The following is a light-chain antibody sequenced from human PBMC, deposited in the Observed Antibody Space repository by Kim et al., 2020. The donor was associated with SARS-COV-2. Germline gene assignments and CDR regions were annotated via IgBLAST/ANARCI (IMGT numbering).Light chain of an antibody. CDR3: QQLKSFPLT. CDR1: QAIGTS. V-gene: IGKV1-9*01. CDR2: AAS. J-gene: IGKJ4*01. Sequence: DIQFTQSPSFLSASLGERVTITCRASQAIGTSLAWYLQKPGKAPRPLIFAASSLQGGVPSRFSGSGSGTDFTLTISSLQPEDFATYYCQQLKSFPLTFGGGTKVDIK.